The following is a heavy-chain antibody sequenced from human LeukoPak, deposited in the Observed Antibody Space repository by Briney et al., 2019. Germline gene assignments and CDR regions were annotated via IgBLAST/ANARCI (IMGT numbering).Heavy chain of an antibody. D-gene: IGHD5-24*01. CDR2: INHSGST. Sequence: SETLSLTCAVYGGSFSGYYWSWIRQPPGKGLEWIGEINHSGSTNYNPSLKSRVTISVDTSKNQFSLKLSSVTAADTAVYYCARDQSEMATIRPYYYGMDVWGQGTTVTVSS. J-gene: IGHJ6*02. CDR3: ARDQSEMATIRPYYYGMDV. V-gene: IGHV4-34*01. CDR1: GGSFSGYY.